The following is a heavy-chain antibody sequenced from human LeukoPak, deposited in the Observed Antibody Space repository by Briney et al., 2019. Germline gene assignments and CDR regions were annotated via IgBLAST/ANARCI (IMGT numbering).Heavy chain of an antibody. D-gene: IGHD3-10*01. CDR3: ARPYYYGSGYYASAFDI. V-gene: IGHV2-26*01. Sequence: SGPTLVNPTETLTLTCTVSGFSLSNARMGVSWIRQPPGKALEWLAHIFSNDEKSYSTSLKSRLTISKDTSKSQVVLTMTNMDPVDTATYYCARPYYYGSGYYASAFDIWGQGTMVTVSS. CDR2: IFSNDEK. J-gene: IGHJ3*02. CDR1: GFSLSNARMG.